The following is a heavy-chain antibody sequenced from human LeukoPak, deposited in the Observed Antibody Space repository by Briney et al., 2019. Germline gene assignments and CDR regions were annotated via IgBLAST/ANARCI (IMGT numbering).Heavy chain of an antibody. D-gene: IGHD2-21*02. CDR2: INSDGGST. CDR1: GFTFSSYW. V-gene: IGHV3-74*01. J-gene: IGHJ6*03. CDR3: GKLLRPYYYYYRDV. Sequence: GGSLRLSCAASGFTFSSYWMHWVRQAPGKGLVWVSRINSDGGSTSYADSAKGRFTISRDNAKNPLSLQIDSLRAEGTDVDYGGKLLRPYYYYYRDVWGKGTTVTVSS.